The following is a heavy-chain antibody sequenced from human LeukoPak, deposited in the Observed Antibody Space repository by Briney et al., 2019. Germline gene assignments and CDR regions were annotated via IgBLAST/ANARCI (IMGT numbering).Heavy chain of an antibody. V-gene: IGHV3-11*04. CDR3: AKSMEPAWTLDI. J-gene: IGHJ3*02. Sequence: GGSLRLSCAASGFTFSDYYMSWIRQAPGKGLEWVSYISSSGSTIYYADSVKGRFTISRDNAKNSLYLQMNSLRAEDTAVYYCAKSMEPAWTLDIWGQGTMVTVSS. D-gene: IGHD2/OR15-2a*01. CDR1: GFTFSDYY. CDR2: ISSSGSTI.